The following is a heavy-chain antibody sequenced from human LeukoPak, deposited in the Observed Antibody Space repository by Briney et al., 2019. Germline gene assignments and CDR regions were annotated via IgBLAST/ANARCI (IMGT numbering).Heavy chain of an antibody. D-gene: IGHD3-10*01. V-gene: IGHV4-4*02. Sequence: PSETLSLTCAVSGGSISSSNWWSWVRQPPGKGLEWIGEIYHSGSTNYNPSLKSRVTISVGKSKNQFSLKLSSVTAADTAVYYCARESFASGTFDYWGQGTLVTVSS. CDR3: ARESFASGTFDY. CDR2: IYHSGST. J-gene: IGHJ4*02. CDR1: GGSISSSNW.